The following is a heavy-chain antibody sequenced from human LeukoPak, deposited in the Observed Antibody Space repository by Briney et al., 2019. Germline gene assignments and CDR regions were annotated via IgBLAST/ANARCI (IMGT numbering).Heavy chain of an antibody. CDR2: ISYDGSNK. Sequence: GGSLRLSCAASGFTFSSSPMHWVRQAPGKGLEWVAVISYDGSNKFYADSVKGRFTISRDNSKNTLYLQMNNLRTEDTAVCYCARDRGDRSGWYGPLEWGQGTLVTVSS. D-gene: IGHD6-19*01. J-gene: IGHJ4*02. CDR3: ARDRGDRSGWYGPLE. V-gene: IGHV3-30-3*01. CDR1: GFTFSSSP.